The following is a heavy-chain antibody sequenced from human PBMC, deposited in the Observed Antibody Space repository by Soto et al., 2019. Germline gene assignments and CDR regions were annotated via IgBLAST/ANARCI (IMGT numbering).Heavy chain of an antibody. CDR1: GGSFSGYY. D-gene: IGHD5-12*01. V-gene: IGHV4-34*01. Sequence: QVQLQQWGAGLLKPSETLSLTCAVYGGSFSGYYWSWIRQPPGKGLEWIGEINHSGSTNYNPSLKSRVTLSVYTSKNQCSLTLSSVTAADTAVYYCVTPDSGYGSFDYWGQGTLVTVSS. J-gene: IGHJ4*02. CDR3: VTPDSGYGSFDY. CDR2: INHSGST.